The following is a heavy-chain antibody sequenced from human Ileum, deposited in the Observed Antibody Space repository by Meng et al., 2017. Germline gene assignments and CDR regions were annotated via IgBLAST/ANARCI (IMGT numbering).Heavy chain of an antibody. J-gene: IGHJ3*02. CDR3: ARRGITVANRDVAFDI. D-gene: IGHD6-19*01. Sequence: KVSCKGSGYSFTAYWIGWVRQMPGRGLEWMGIIYPGDSDTRYSPSFQGQVTISADKSITTAYLQWSSLKASDSAIYYCARRGITVANRDVAFDIWGQGTVVTVSS. CDR1: GYSFTAYW. CDR2: IYPGDSDT. V-gene: IGHV5-51*01.